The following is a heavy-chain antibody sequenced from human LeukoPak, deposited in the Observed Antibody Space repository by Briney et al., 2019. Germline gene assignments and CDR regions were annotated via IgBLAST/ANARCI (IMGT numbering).Heavy chain of an antibody. CDR1: GFTFSSYG. Sequence: GGSLRLSCAASGFTFSSYGMHWVRQAPGKGLEWVAVIWYDGSNKYYADSVKGRFTISRDNSKNTLYLQMNSLRAEDTAVYYCARDISGEAVTTYDAFDIWGQGTMVTVSS. V-gene: IGHV3-33*01. D-gene: IGHD4-17*01. CDR2: IWYDGSNK. CDR3: ARDISGEAVTTYDAFDI. J-gene: IGHJ3*02.